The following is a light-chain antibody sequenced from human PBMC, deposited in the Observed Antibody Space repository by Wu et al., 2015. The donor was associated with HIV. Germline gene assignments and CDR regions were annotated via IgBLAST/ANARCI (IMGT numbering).Light chain of an antibody. CDR3: QQYGSTLPLT. Sequence: EIVLTQSPGTLSLSPGERATLSCRASRSLSSFLAWYQQKPDQAPRLLIYGASNRATGIPDRFSGSGSGTDFTLTISRLEPEDFAVYYCQQYGSTLPLTFGGGTKVEIK. V-gene: IGKV3-20*01. CDR2: GAS. CDR1: RSLSSF. J-gene: IGKJ4*01.